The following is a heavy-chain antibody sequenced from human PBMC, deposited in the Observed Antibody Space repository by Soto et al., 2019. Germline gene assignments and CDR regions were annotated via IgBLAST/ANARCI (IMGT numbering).Heavy chain of an antibody. CDR3: ARVTGDYFDY. D-gene: IGHD4-17*01. J-gene: IGHJ4*02. V-gene: IGHV4-34*01. CDR1: GGSFSGYY. Sequence: SETLSLTCAVYGGSFSGYYWSWIRQPPGKGLEWIGEINHSGSTNYNPSLKSRITISVDTSKNQISLKLSSVTAADTAVYYCARVTGDYFDYWGQGTLVTVSS. CDR2: INHSGST.